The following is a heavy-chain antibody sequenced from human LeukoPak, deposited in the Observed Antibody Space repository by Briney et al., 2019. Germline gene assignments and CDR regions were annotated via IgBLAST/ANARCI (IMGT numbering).Heavy chain of an antibody. J-gene: IGHJ4*02. V-gene: IGHV4-34*01. D-gene: IGHD3-9*01. CDR2: INHSGST. Sequence: KPSETLSLTCAVYGGSFSGYYWSWIRQPPGKGLEWIGEINHSGSTNYNPSLKSRVTISVDTSKNQFSLKLSSVTAADTAVYYCAREPFDRYFDYWGQGTLVTVSS. CDR1: GGSFSGYY. CDR3: AREPFDRYFDY.